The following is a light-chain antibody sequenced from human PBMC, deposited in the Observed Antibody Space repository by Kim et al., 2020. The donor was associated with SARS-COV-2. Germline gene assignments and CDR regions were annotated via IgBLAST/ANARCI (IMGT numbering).Light chain of an antibody. CDR2: YDS. Sequence: PGQTARITCGGNNIGSKSVHWYQQKPGQAPVLVIYYDSDRPSGIPERFAGSNSGNTATLTISRVEAGDEADYYCQVWDSSSDHPVFGGGTKVTVL. V-gene: IGLV3-21*04. CDR3: QVWDSSSDHPV. J-gene: IGLJ3*02. CDR1: NIGSKS.